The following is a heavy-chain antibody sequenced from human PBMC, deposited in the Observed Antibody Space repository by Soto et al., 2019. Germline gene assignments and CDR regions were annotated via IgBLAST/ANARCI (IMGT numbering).Heavy chain of an antibody. J-gene: IGHJ4*02. CDR1: GLSISASGVG. Sequence: QITLKESGPTLVKPTQTLTLTCNVSGLSISASGVGVAWIRQPPGKALEWLALLLWNADLRLSPPLKSRLTVTKGSSKNQVVLTLTNVDPVDTASYYCAHVGDFWSGVIDSWGQGSLVTVSS. V-gene: IGHV2-5*01. CDR3: AHVGDFWSGVIDS. D-gene: IGHD3-3*01. CDR2: LLWNADL.